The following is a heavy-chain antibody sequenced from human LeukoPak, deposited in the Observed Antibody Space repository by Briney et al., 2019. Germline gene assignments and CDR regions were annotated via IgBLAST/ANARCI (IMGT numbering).Heavy chain of an antibody. D-gene: IGHD2-2*01. CDR2: IRYDGSNK. CDR3: AKVAGPAYCSSTSCHQGPVALGGLDY. CDR1: GFTFSSYG. V-gene: IGHV3-30*02. Sequence: GGSLRLSCAASGFTFSSYGMHWVRQAPGKGLEWVAFIRYDGSNKYYADSVKGRFTISRDNSKNTLYLQMNSLRAEDTAVYYCAKVAGPAYCSSTSCHQGPVALGGLDYWGQGTLVTVSS. J-gene: IGHJ4*02.